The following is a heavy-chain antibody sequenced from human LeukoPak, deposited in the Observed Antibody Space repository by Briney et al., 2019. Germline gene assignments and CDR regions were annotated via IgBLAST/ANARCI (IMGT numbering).Heavy chain of an antibody. V-gene: IGHV3-23*01. J-gene: IGHJ4*02. CDR1: GFTFSSYA. D-gene: IGHD5-18*01. CDR2: ISGSGGST. Sequence: PGGSLRLSCAASGFTFSSYAMSWVRQAPGKGLEWVSAISGSGGSTYYADSVKGRFTISRDNSKNTLYLQMNSLRAEDTAVYYCAKPFNGYSYVLPQDYWGQGTLVTVSS. CDR3: AKPFNGYSYVLPQDY.